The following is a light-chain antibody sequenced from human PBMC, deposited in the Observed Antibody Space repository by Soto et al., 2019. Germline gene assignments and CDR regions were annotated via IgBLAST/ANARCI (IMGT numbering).Light chain of an antibody. J-gene: IGLJ3*02. CDR2: GVT. CDR1: NNDVGAFNL. V-gene: IGLV2-23*02. CDR3: CSYAGSGNYWI. Sequence: QSALTQPASVSGSPGQSITISCTGTNNDVGAFNLVSWYQQHPVKAPKLIIFGVTERPSGVSNRFSGSKSGKTASLTISGLQAEDEGDYYCCSYAGSGNYWIFGGGTKLTVL.